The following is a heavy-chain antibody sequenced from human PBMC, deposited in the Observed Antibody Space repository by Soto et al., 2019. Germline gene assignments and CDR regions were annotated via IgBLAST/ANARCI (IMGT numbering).Heavy chain of an antibody. Sequence: EVQLVESGGGLVKPGGSLKLSCAASGFTFSTYNMNWVRQAPGEGLEWVSSISSSSTYIYYADSVKGRLTISRDNAKNSLYLQMTRLRAEYTAVDYCARGWLRDPCMHWGQGTLVTVSS. D-gene: IGHD5-12*01. V-gene: IGHV3-21*01. CDR2: ISSSSTYI. CDR3: ARGWLRDPCMH. J-gene: IGHJ4*02. CDR1: GFTFSTYN.